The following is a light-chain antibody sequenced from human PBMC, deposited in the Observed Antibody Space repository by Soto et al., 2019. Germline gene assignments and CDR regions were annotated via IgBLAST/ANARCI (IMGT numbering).Light chain of an antibody. CDR1: QSVSSSY. CDR3: QQHGSSPWT. J-gene: IGKJ1*01. CDR2: GAS. Sequence: EIVMTQSPATLSVSPGERATLSCRARQSVSSSYLAWYQQRPGQAPRLLIYGASIRATGIPDRFSGSGSGTDFTLTISRLEPEDFAVYFCQQHGSSPWTFGQGTKVDI. V-gene: IGKV3-20*01.